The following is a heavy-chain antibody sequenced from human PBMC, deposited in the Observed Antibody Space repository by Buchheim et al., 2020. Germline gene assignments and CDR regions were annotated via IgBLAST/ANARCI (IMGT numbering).Heavy chain of an antibody. D-gene: IGHD2-2*02. J-gene: IGHJ6*03. CDR2: IDFGGST. CDR1: GGSIWSDSYS. CDR3: ATYTTSSSYYSYYMDV. Sequence: QLQLQESGPGLVKPSDTLSLICSVSGGSIWSDSYSWGWIRQPPGKGLEWIGSIDFGGSTFYKSSLKNRVTVSVDTSKNQFSLKLNSVTAADTAVYYCATYTTSSSYYSYYMDVWGKGTT. V-gene: IGHV4-39*01.